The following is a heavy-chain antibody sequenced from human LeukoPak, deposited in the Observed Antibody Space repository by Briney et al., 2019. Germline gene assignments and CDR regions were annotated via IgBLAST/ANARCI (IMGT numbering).Heavy chain of an antibody. J-gene: IGHJ4*02. Sequence: GGSLRLSCAASGFTFRSYEMNWVRQAPGKGLVWVSYISSSGSTIYYAYSVKGRFTISRDNAKNSLYLQMNSLRAEDTAVYYCAREGGSGYCGGDCYPNWGQGTLVTVSS. V-gene: IGHV3-48*03. CDR3: AREGGSGYCGGDCYPN. CDR2: ISSSGSTI. D-gene: IGHD2-21*02. CDR1: GFTFRSYE.